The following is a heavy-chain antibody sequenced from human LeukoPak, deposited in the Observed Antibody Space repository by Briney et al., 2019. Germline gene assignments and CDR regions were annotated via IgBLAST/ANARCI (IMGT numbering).Heavy chain of an antibody. CDR1: GYTFISYA. Sequence: ASVKVSCKASGYTFISYAMNWVRQAPGQGLEWMGWINPNRGGTSYAQKFQGRVTMTRDKSIRTAYMELSRLTSDDTAVYYCARNIWFGESADAFDIWGQGTMVTVSS. J-gene: IGHJ3*02. CDR2: INPNRGGT. D-gene: IGHD3-10*01. CDR3: ARNIWFGESADAFDI. V-gene: IGHV1-2*02.